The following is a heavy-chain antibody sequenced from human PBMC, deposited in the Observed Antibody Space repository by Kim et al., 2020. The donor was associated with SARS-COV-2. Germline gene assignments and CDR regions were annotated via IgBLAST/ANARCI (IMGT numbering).Heavy chain of an antibody. CDR3: ARDLFYDSSGYFGY. J-gene: IGHJ4*02. V-gene: IGHV3-11*06. D-gene: IGHD3-22*01. Sequence: AVYVRGPFTIARDNAQNSLYLQMKSLGAEDTAVYYCARDLFYDSSGYFGYWGQGTLVTVSS.